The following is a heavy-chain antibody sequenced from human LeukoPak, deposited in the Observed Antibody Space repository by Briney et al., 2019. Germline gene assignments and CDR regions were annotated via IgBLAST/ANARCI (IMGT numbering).Heavy chain of an antibody. CDR2: INPNSGGT. V-gene: IGHV1-2*02. D-gene: IGHD2-15*01. Sequence: ASVKVSCKAFGYTFTGYYMHWVRQAPGQGLEWMGWINPNSGGTNYAQKFQGRVTMTRDTSISTAYMELSRLRSDDTAVYYCARDAWGGGRPSDYWGQGTLVTVPS. CDR3: ARDAWGGGRPSDY. J-gene: IGHJ4*02. CDR1: GYTFTGYY.